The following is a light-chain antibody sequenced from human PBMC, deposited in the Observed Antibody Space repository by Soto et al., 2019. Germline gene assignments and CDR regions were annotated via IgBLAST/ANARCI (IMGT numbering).Light chain of an antibody. Sequence: QSALTQPASVSGSPGQSLTISCTGTSSDVGGYNFVSWYQQYPGKAPKLMIYDVTHRPSGVSTRFSGSKSGNTASLTISGLQAEDEADYYCTSYATCSTLFGGGTKVTVL. V-gene: IGLV2-14*01. CDR1: SSDVGGYNF. CDR3: TSYATCSTL. CDR2: DVT. J-gene: IGLJ2*01.